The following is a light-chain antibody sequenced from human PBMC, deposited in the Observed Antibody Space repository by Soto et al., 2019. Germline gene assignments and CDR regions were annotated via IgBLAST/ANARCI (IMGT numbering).Light chain of an antibody. CDR1: QSVSSY. CDR3: QQYSISPRT. Sequence: EIVLTQSPGTLSLSPGERATLSCRARQSVSSYIAWYQQKPGQAPRLLIYGASSRATGIPDRFSSSGSGTDFTLTISRLEPEDFAVYYCQQYSISPRTFGQGTKVEIK. V-gene: IGKV3-20*01. CDR2: GAS. J-gene: IGKJ1*01.